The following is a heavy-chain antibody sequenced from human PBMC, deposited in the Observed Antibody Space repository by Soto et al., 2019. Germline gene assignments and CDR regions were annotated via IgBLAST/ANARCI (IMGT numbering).Heavy chain of an antibody. CDR2: IYYSGST. Sequence: SETLSLTCTVSGGSISSYYWSWIRQPPGKGLEWIGYIYYSGSTNYNPSLKSRVTISVDTSKNQCSLKLSSVTAADTAVYYCARGFGSGSYCPVCNLDYWGQGTLVTVSS. CDR3: ARGFGSGSYCPVCNLDY. J-gene: IGHJ4*02. V-gene: IGHV4-59*01. D-gene: IGHD3-10*01. CDR1: GGSISSYY.